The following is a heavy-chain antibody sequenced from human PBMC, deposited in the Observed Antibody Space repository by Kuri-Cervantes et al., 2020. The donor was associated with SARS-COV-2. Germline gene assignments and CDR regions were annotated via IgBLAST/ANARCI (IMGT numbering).Heavy chain of an antibody. D-gene: IGHD6-13*01. Sequence: ESLKISCTVSGGSISSYYWSWIRQPAGKGLEWIGRIYTSGSTNYNPSLKSRVTRSVDTSKDQFSLKLSSVTAADTAVYYCARGGGGQLDFDYWGQGTLVTVSS. CDR3: ARGGGGQLDFDY. CDR1: GGSISSYY. CDR2: IYTSGST. J-gene: IGHJ4*02. V-gene: IGHV4-4*07.